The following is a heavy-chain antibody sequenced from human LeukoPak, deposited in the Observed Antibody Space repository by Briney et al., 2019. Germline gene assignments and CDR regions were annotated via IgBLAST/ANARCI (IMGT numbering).Heavy chain of an antibody. J-gene: IGHJ4*02. D-gene: IGHD3-10*01. CDR3: ARDSSYYGSGSFSD. CDR1: GFTFSSYE. Sequence: GGSLRLSCAASGFTFSSYEMNWVRQAPGKGLEWVSYISSSGSTIYYADTVKGRFTISRDNAKNSLYLQMNSLRAEDTAVYYCARDSSYYGSGSFSDWGQGTLVTVSS. V-gene: IGHV3-48*03. CDR2: ISSSGSTI.